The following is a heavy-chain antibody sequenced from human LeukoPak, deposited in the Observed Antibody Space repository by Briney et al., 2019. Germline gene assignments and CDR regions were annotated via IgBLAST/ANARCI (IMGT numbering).Heavy chain of an antibody. CDR1: GYTFTSYG. V-gene: IGHV1-18*01. Sequence: ASVKVSCKASGYTFTSYGISWVRQAPGQGLEWMGWISAYNGNTNYAQKLQGRVTMTTDTSTSTAYMELRSLRSDDTAVYYCARDVGGIYYGSGSSFYYYYYYMDVWGKGTTVTISS. CDR3: ARDVGGIYYGSGSSFYYYYYYMDV. D-gene: IGHD3-10*01. CDR2: ISAYNGNT. J-gene: IGHJ6*03.